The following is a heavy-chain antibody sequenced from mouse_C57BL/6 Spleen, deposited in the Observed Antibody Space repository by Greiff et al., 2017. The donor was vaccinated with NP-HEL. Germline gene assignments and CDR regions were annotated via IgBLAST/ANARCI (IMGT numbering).Heavy chain of an antibody. CDR3: TQTTVVATNAMDY. CDR2: IDPENGDT. D-gene: IGHD1-1*01. V-gene: IGHV14-4*01. J-gene: IGHJ4*01. CDR1: GFNIKDDY. Sequence: EVQLQQSGAELVRPGASVKLSCTASGFNIKDDYMHWVKQRPEQGLEWIGWIDPENGDTEYASKFQGKATITADTSSNTAYLQLSSLTSEDTAVYYCTQTTVVATNAMDYWGQGTSVTVSS.